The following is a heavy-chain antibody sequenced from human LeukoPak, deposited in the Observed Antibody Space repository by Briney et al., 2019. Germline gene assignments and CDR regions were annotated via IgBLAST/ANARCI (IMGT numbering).Heavy chain of an antibody. CDR1: GFTFSSYA. CDR2: ISGSGGST. V-gene: IGHV3-23*01. CDR3: AKDLLPYCSSTSCTNFDY. D-gene: IGHD2-2*01. J-gene: IGHJ4*02. Sequence: GGSLRLSGAASGFTFSSYAMSWVRQAPGKGLEWVSAISGSGGSTYYADSVKGRFTISRDNSKNTLYLQMNSLRAEDTAVYYCAKDLLPYCSSTSCTNFDYWGQGTLVTVSS.